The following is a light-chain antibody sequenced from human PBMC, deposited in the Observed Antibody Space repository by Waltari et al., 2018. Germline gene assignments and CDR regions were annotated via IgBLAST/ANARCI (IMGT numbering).Light chain of an antibody. CDR1: QGVSSD. CDR3: QQYNNWPLT. V-gene: IGKV3-15*01. CDR2: AAS. J-gene: IGKJ1*01. Sequence: EMVMTQSPATLSVSPGERATLSCRASQGVSSDLAWYQQKSGQAPRLLIYAASNRATGIPASFNGGGSGTEFTLTISSLQSGDSAVYYCQQYNNWPLTFGQGTKVEIK.